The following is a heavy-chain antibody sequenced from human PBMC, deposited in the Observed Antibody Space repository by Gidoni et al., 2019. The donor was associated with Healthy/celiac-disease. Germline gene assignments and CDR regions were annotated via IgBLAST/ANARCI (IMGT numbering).Heavy chain of an antibody. D-gene: IGHD2-8*01. CDR3: ARAPTRGGIVLMVYARGLKSHYYGMDV. CDR1: GGSISSVNW. V-gene: IGHV4-4*02. Sequence: QVQLQESGPGLVKPSGTLSLTCAVSGGSISSVNWWSWFRTPPRKGLKWIGEIYHSGSTNYNPSLKSRVTISVDKSKNQFSLKLSSVTAADTAVYYCARAPTRGGIVLMVYARGLKSHYYGMDVWGQGTTVTVSS. J-gene: IGHJ6*02. CDR2: IYHSGST.